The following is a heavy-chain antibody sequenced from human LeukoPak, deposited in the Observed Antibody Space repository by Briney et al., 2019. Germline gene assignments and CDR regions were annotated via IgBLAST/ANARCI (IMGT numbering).Heavy chain of an antibody. CDR3: ARLCGDCSYHDAFDI. J-gene: IGHJ3*02. CDR2: MNPNSGNT. CDR1: GYTFTSYD. D-gene: IGHD2-21*02. Sequence: ASVKVSCKASGYTFTSYDINWVRQATGQGLEWMGWMNPNSGNTGYAQKFQGRDTMTRNTSISTAYMELSSLRSEDTAVYYCARLCGDCSYHDAFDIWGQGTMVTVSS. V-gene: IGHV1-8*01.